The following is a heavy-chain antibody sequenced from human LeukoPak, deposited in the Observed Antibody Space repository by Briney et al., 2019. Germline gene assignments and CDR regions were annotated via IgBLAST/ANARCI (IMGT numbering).Heavy chain of an antibody. CDR2: IYYSGST. CDR3: ARREWERPGAFDI. V-gene: IGHV4-59*01. CDR1: GGSISSYY. D-gene: IGHD1-26*01. Sequence: MSSETLSLTCTVSGGSISSYYWSWIRQPPGKGLEWIGYIYYSGSTNYNPSLKSRVTISVDTSKNQFSLKLSSVTAADTAVYYCARREWERPGAFDIWGQGTMVTVSS. J-gene: IGHJ3*02.